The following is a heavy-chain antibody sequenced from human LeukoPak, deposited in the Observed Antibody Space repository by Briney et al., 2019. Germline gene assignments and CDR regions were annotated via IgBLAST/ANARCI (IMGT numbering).Heavy chain of an antibody. Sequence: GGSLRLSCAASGFTFTNYAMSWVRQAPGKGLDFVSSISNSGETTNYADSVKGRFTISRDNSRNTLYLQMDSLRAEDTAVYYCARGLWWSKYYFDYWGQGTLVTVSS. J-gene: IGHJ4*02. CDR2: ISNSGETT. CDR1: GFTFTNYA. D-gene: IGHD2-21*01. V-gene: IGHV3-23*01. CDR3: ARGLWWSKYYFDY.